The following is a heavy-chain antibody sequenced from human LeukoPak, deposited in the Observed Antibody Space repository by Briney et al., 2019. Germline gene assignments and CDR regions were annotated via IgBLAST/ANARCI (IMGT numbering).Heavy chain of an antibody. J-gene: IGHJ6*03. D-gene: IGHD3-10*01. CDR3: AVSYGSGSYYDYYYYMDV. CDR1: GYTFTGYY. CDR2: INPNSGGT. V-gene: IGHV1-2*02. Sequence: ASVKVSCKASGYTFTGYYMHWVRQAPGQGLEWMGWINPNSGGTNYAQKFQGRVTITADESTSTAYMELSSLRSEDTAVYYCAVSYGSGSYYDYYYYMDVWGKGTTVTISS.